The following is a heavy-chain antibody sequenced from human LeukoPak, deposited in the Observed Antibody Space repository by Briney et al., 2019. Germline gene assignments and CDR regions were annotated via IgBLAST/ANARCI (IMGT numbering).Heavy chain of an antibody. CDR1: GFTFSSYG. Sequence: GGSLRLSCAASGFTFSSYGMHWVRQAPGKGLEWVAVISYDGSNKYYADSVKGRFTISRDNSKNTLFLQMNSLGAEDTAVYYCAREAENYGLTLDIWGQGTMVTASS. V-gene: IGHV3-30*03. CDR3: AREAENYGLTLDI. CDR2: ISYDGSNK. J-gene: IGHJ3*02. D-gene: IGHD3-10*01.